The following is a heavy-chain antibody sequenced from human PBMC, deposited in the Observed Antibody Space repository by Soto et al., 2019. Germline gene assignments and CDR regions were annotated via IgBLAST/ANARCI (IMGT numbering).Heavy chain of an antibody. CDR3: ARGPLVVLNYFES. CDR1: GGTFRNYP. Sequence: QVQLVQSGTEVKKPGSSVKVSCKASGGTFRNYPINWVRQAPGQGLEWMGRIFPLTDIPAYAQNFQARLTISADKATSTPYMALSRLTSDDTAMYFCARGPLVVLNYFESWGQGTLVTVSS. V-gene: IGHV1-69*02. J-gene: IGHJ4*02. CDR2: IFPLTDIP.